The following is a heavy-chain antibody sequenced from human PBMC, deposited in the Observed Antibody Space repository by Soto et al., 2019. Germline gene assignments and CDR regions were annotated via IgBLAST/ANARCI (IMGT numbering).Heavy chain of an antibody. J-gene: IGHJ4*02. D-gene: IGHD3-3*01. Sequence: QVQLVQSGAEVKKPGSSVKVSCKASGGTFSSYAISWGRQAPGQRLEWMGGIISSFGTANYAQKFQGRVTITADESTSTAYMELSSLRSEDTAVYYCAPYPSRSARIDYWGQGTLVTVSS. CDR2: IISSFGTA. V-gene: IGHV1-69*01. CDR3: APYPSRSARIDY. CDR1: GGTFSSYA.